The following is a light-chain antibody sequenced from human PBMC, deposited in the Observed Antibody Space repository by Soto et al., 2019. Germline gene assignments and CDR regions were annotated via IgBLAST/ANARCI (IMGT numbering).Light chain of an antibody. Sequence: DIQMTQSPSSLSASVGDRFTITCHASQDISTYLNWYQQKPGKAPKLLIYDASNLETGVPSRFSGSGSGTEFTLTISSLQPEDFGTYYCQQSYTSPVTFGGGTKVDI. CDR1: QDISTY. V-gene: IGKV1-33*01. J-gene: IGKJ4*01. CDR2: DAS. CDR3: QQSYTSPVT.